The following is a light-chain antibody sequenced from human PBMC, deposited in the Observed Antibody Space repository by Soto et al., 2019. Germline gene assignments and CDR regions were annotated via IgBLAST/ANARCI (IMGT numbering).Light chain of an antibody. CDR1: SSDVGRYNY. CDR3: SSYTPSSTL. V-gene: IGLV2-14*01. Sequence: QSALTQPASVSGSPGQSITISCTGTSSDVGRYNYVSWHQQHPGKAPKLMIYEVTNRPSGVSNRFSGSKSGNTASLTISGLQAEDEADYYCSSYTPSSTLFGGGTKLTVL. J-gene: IGLJ2*01. CDR2: EVT.